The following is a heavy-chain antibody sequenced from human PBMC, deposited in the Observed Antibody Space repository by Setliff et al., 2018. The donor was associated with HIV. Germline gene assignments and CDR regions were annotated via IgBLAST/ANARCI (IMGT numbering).Heavy chain of an antibody. CDR2: INHSGST. Sequence: SETLSLTCTVSGGSISTRSYWMSWIRQPPGKGLEWIGEINHSGSTNYNPSLKSRVSISVDTSKKQFSLKLGSVTAADTAVYYCARDMRHLAPLGYYFDYWGQGTLVTVSS. CDR3: ARDMRHLAPLGYYFDY. V-gene: IGHV4-39*07. D-gene: IGHD3-10*01. CDR1: GGSISTRSYW. J-gene: IGHJ4*02.